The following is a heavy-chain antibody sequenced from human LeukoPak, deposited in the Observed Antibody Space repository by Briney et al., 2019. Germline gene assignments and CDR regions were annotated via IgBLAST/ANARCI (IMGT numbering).Heavy chain of an antibody. CDR3: ASHPGSYYPLDY. V-gene: IGHV4-30-4*01. CDR2: IYYSGST. Sequence: SETLSLTCTVSGGSISSGDYYWSWIRQPPGKGLEWIGYIYYSGSTYYNPSLKSRVTISVDTSKNQFSLKLSSVTAADTAVYYCASHPGSYYPLDYWGQGTLVTVSS. J-gene: IGHJ4*02. CDR1: GGSISSGDYY. D-gene: IGHD3-10*01.